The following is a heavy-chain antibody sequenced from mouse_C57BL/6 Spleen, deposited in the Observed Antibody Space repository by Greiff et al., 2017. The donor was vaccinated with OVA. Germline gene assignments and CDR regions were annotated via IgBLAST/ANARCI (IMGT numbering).Heavy chain of an antibody. D-gene: IGHD2-1*01. CDR2: IDPENGDT. Sequence: HPQQSGSELVRPGASVKLSCTASGFNIKDDYMHWVKQRPEQGLEWIGWIDPENGDTEYASKFQGKATITADTSSNTAYLQLSSLTSEDTAVYYCTKLQGFAYWGQGTLVTVSA. CDR1: GFNIKDDY. J-gene: IGHJ3*01. V-gene: IGHV14-4*01. CDR3: TKLQGFAY.